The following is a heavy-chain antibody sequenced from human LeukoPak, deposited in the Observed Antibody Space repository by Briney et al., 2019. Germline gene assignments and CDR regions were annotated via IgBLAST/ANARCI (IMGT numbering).Heavy chain of an antibody. D-gene: IGHD6-19*01. CDR3: ARESQQWLVYYYYYGMDV. Sequence: GRSLRLSCAASGFTLSSYGMHWVRQAPGKGLEWVAVIWYDGSNKYYADSVKGRFTISRDNSKNTLYLQMNSLRAEDTAVYYCARESQQWLVYYYYYGMDVWGQGTTVTVSS. J-gene: IGHJ6*02. CDR2: IWYDGSNK. V-gene: IGHV3-33*01. CDR1: GFTLSSYG.